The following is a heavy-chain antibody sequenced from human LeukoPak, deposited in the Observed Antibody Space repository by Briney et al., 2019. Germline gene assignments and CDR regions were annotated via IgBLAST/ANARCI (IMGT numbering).Heavy chain of an antibody. Sequence: PGGSLRLSCAASGFTFSSYAMSWVRQAPGKGLEWVSAISGSGGSTYYADSVKGRSTISRDNSKNTLYLQMNSLRAEDTAVYYCAKGSGYSYGYMGYWGQGTLVTVSS. V-gene: IGHV3-23*01. J-gene: IGHJ4*02. CDR2: ISGSGGST. CDR3: AKGSGYSYGYMGY. CDR1: GFTFSSYA. D-gene: IGHD5-18*01.